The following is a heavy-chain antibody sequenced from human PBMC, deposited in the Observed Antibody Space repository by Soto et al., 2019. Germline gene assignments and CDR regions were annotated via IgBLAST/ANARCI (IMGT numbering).Heavy chain of an antibody. CDR1: GDSVSSVGFH. V-gene: IGHV4-30-4*01. J-gene: IGHJ4*02. CDR3: ARAPVGLDTISYFDY. Sequence: SATLYITCTVSGDSVSSVGFHWAWLRRPPGKGLEWIGYIYNGGSTYYRPSLESRMHVSLDATRNHYSLRLTSVTAADTAVYFCARAPVGLDTISYFDYWGQGKLVTVSS. D-gene: IGHD3-3*01. CDR2: IYNGGST.